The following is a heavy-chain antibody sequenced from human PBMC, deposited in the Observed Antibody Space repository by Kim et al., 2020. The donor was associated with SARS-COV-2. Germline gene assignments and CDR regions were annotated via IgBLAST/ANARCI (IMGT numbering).Heavy chain of an antibody. Sequence: SETLSLTCAVYGGSFSGYYWSWIRQPPGKGLEWIGEINHSGSTNYNPSLKSRVTISVDTSKNQFSLKLSSVTAADTAVYYCARGTLNPKRITMVRGVPGFDYWGQGTLVTVSS. J-gene: IGHJ4*02. CDR3: ARGTLNPKRITMVRGVPGFDY. D-gene: IGHD3-10*01. V-gene: IGHV4-34*01. CDR2: INHSGST. CDR1: GGSFSGYY.